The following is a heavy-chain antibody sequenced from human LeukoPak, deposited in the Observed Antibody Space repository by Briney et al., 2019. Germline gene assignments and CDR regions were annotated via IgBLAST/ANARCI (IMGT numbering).Heavy chain of an antibody. CDR2: IIPIFGTA. D-gene: IGHD1-26*01. J-gene: IGHJ4*02. Sequence: SVKVSCKASGGTFSSYAISSVRQAPGQGLEWMGGIIPIFGTANYAQKFQGRVTITADESTSTAYMELSSLRSEDTAVYYCARDWPPSGYYFDYWGQGTLVTVSS. CDR1: GGTFSSYA. V-gene: IGHV1-69*13. CDR3: ARDWPPSGYYFDY.